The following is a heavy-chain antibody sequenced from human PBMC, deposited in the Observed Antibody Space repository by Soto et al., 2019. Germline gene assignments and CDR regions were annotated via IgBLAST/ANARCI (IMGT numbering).Heavy chain of an antibody. Sequence: GGSVRLSGVAAEFAFSGDSMSWILQAPGKGLEWVSSISSGGSGIYYADSLKGRFTISRDNAKNSLYLQMNSLRAEDTAVYYCARRYCTNGVCPFDSWGQGTLVTVSS. CDR2: ISSGGSGI. V-gene: IGHV3-21*01. CDR3: ARRYCTNGVCPFDS. CDR1: EFAFSGDS. D-gene: IGHD2-8*01. J-gene: IGHJ4*02.